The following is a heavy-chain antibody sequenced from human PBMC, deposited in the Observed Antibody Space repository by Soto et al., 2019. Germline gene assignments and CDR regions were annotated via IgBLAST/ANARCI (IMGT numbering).Heavy chain of an antibody. CDR1: GYTFTSYG. J-gene: IGHJ3*02. Sequence: GASVKVSCKASGYTFTSYGSSWVRQAPGQGLEWMGWISAYNGNTNYAQKFQGRVTMTTDTSTSTAYMELRSLRSADTAVYYCARTYDGSGPNSGGYSFDIWGQGTMVTVPS. CDR3: ARTYDGSGPNSGGYSFDI. D-gene: IGHD3-22*01. V-gene: IGHV1-18*01. CDR2: ISAYNGNT.